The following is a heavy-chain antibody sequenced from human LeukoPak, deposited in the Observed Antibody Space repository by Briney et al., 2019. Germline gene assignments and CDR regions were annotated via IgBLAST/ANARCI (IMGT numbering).Heavy chain of an antibody. CDR1: GSSISSSSYY. CDR2: MSYKYSGST. Sequence: SETLSLTCTVSGSSISSSSYYWGWIRQPPGKGLEWIGSMSYKYSGSTYYNPSLKSRVTISVDTSKNQFSLKLSSVTAADTAVYYCAQSLGSSNWIGNWFDPWGQGTLVTVSS. V-gene: IGHV4-39*01. J-gene: IGHJ5*02. CDR3: AQSLGSSNWIGNWFDP. D-gene: IGHD6-13*01.